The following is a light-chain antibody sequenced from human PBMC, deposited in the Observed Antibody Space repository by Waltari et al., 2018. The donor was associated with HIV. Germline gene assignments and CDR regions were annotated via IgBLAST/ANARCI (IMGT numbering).Light chain of an antibody. J-gene: IGLJ2*01. CDR3: SSYTTFNNII. Sequence: QSALTQPASVSGSPGQSITISCARTGAEVGAYNYVAWYQKLPDTVPKLIIYDVASRPSGVSDRFSGSKSGNMASLTISGLQAEDAGDYYCSSYTTFNNIIFGGGTKLTVL. CDR2: DVA. V-gene: IGLV2-14*03. CDR1: GAEVGAYNY.